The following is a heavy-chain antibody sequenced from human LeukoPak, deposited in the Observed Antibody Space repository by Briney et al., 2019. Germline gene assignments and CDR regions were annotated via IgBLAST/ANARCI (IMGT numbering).Heavy chain of an antibody. Sequence: ASVEVSCKAFGYSFSDYYIHWVRQAPGQGLEWMGWINPKSGDPNYSQKFQGRVTMTRDTSISTAYLELRRLRSDDTAVYYCARDRGLLWFGDTLDSWGQGTLVTVSS. D-gene: IGHD3-10*01. J-gene: IGHJ4*02. CDR2: INPKSGDP. CDR1: GYSFSDYY. V-gene: IGHV1-2*02. CDR3: ARDRGLLWFGDTLDS.